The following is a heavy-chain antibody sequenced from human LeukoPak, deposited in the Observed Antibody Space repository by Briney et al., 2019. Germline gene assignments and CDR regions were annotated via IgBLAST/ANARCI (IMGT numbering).Heavy chain of an antibody. V-gene: IGHV3-74*01. CDR3: ARVGLYSSGRYSDDWFDP. CDR1: GFTFSSYW. D-gene: IGHD6-19*01. J-gene: IGHJ5*02. Sequence: GGSLRLSCAASGFTFSSYWMHWVRQAPGKGLVWVSRINSDGGSTSYADSVKGRFTISRDNAKNTLYLQMNSLRAEDTAVYYCARVGLYSSGRYSDDWFDPWGQGTLVTVSS. CDR2: INSDGGST.